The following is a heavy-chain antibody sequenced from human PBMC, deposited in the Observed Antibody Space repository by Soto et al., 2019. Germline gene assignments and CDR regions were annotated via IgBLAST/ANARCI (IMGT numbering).Heavy chain of an antibody. D-gene: IGHD2-8*02. CDR3: ALYSWWFIDY. CDR2: IKHDGTET. J-gene: IGHJ4*02. V-gene: IGHV3-7*05. Sequence: VQLVESGGELVRPGGSLRLYCAASGFIFSRHWMTWVRQAPGKGLEWVANIKHDGTETYLVDSVRGRLTISRDNAKNSVYLQMNSLRVEDTAVYYCALYSWWFIDYWVQGTLVTVSS. CDR1: GFIFSRHW.